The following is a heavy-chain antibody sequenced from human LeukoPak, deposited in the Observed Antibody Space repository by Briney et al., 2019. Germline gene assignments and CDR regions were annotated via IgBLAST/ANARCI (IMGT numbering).Heavy chain of an antibody. CDR1: GGTFSSYA. J-gene: IGHJ4*02. CDR2: IIPIFGTA. V-gene: IGHV1-69*06. CDR3: ARYSSGWSRPILGGHFDY. Sequence: SVKVSCKASGGTFSSYAISWVRQAPGQGLEWMGGIIPIFGTANYAQKFQGRVTITADKSTSTAYMELSSLRSEDTAVYYCARYSSGWSRPILGGHFDYWGQGTLVTVSS. D-gene: IGHD6-19*01.